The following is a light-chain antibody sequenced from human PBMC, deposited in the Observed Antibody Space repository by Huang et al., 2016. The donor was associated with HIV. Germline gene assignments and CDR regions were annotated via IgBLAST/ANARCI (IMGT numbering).Light chain of an antibody. CDR2: WAS. V-gene: IGKV4-1*01. CDR3: QQYYSNPLT. CDR1: QSVLYRSNNKNY. J-gene: IGKJ4*01. Sequence: DIVMTQSPDSLAVSLGERATINCKSRQSVLYRSNNKNYFALYKQKPGQPPKLLIYWASTRESGVPERFSGSGSWTDFTLTIRSLQAEDVAVYYCQQYYSNPLTFGGGTKVEIK.